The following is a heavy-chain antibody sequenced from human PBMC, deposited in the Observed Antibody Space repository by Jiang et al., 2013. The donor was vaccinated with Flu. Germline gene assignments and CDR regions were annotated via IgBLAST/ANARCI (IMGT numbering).Heavy chain of an antibody. CDR2: VYPGDSET. J-gene: IGHJ4*02. V-gene: IGHV5-51*01. CDR1: GYNFPIYW. CDR3: ARYGNVGDPYFLDY. Sequence: SGAEVKKPGESLKISCKASGYNFPIYWIAWVRQMPGKGLELMGIVYPGDSETRYSPSFQGQVTISADKSIDTAYLQWSSLKASDTAMYYCARYGNVGDPYFLDYWGQGTLVTVSS. D-gene: IGHD3-10*02.